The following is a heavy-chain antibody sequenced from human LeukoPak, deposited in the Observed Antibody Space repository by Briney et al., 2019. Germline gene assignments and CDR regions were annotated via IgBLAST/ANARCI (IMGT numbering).Heavy chain of an antibody. CDR1: GYSISSGYY. CDR3: ARDFTRFGEKTDYYYYMDV. D-gene: IGHD3-10*01. V-gene: IGHV4-38-2*02. CDR2: IYHSGST. J-gene: IGHJ6*03. Sequence: SETLSLTCIDSGYSISSGYYWGWTRQPPGKGLEWIGGIYHSGSTYYNPSLKSRVTISVDTSKNQFSLKLSSVTAADTAVYYCARDFTRFGEKTDYYYYMDVWGKGTTVTISS.